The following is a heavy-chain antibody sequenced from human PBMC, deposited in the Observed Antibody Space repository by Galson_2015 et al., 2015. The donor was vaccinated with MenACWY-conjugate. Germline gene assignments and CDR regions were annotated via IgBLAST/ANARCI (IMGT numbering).Heavy chain of an antibody. J-gene: IGHJ4*02. CDR3: ARFSSTILMVYAKVADY. V-gene: IGHV4-61*01. D-gene: IGHD2-8*01. CDR1: GASVSSGSYH. CDR2: IYYSGRT. Sequence: GTLSLACRVSGASVSSGSYHWGWIRPPPEKGLEWIGYIYYSGRTNYNPSLKSRVTMSVDTSKNQFSLKLSSVTAADTAVYYCARFSSTILMVYAKVADYWGQGTLVTVSS.